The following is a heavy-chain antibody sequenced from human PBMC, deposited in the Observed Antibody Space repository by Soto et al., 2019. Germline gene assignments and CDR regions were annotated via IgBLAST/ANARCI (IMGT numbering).Heavy chain of an antibody. CDR3: AKSLVTGYSYGYFDY. D-gene: IGHD5-18*01. V-gene: IGHV3-23*01. Sequence: VGSLRLSCAASGFTFSSYAMSWVRQAPGNGLEWVSAISGSGGSTYYADSVKGRFTISRDNSKNTLYLQMNSLRAEDTAVYYCAKSLVTGYSYGYFDYWGQGTLVTVSS. CDR1: GFTFSSYA. J-gene: IGHJ4*02. CDR2: ISGSGGST.